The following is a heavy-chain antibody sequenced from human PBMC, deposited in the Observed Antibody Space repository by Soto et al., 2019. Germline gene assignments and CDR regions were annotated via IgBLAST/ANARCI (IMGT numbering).Heavy chain of an antibody. CDR1: GYTFTSYY. D-gene: IGHD2-21*02. J-gene: IGHJ5*02. Sequence: QVQLVQSGAEVKKPGASVKVSCKASGYTFTSYYMHWVRQAPGQGLEWMGIINPSGGSTSYAQKFQGRVTMTRDTSTSTVYMELSSLRSEDTAVYYCARDLAPVVVTPGGWFDPWGQGTLVTVSS. V-gene: IGHV1-46*01. CDR2: INPSGGST. CDR3: ARDLAPVVVTPGGWFDP.